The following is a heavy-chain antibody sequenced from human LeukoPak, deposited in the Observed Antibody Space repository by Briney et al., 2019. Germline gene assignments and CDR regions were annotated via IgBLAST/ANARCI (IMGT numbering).Heavy chain of an antibody. Sequence: GGSLRLSCAASGFTVSSNYMSWVRQAPGKGLEWVSVIYSGGSTYYADSVKGRFTISRDNSKNTLYLQMNSLRAEDTAVYYCARETGVYYFDYWAREPWSPSPQ. CDR3: ARETGVYYFDY. CDR2: IYSGGST. CDR1: GFTVSSNY. D-gene: IGHD1-1*01. J-gene: IGHJ4*02. V-gene: IGHV3-66*01.